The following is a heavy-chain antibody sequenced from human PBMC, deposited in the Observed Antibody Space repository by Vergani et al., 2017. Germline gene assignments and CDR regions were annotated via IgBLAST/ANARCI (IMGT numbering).Heavy chain of an antibody. D-gene: IGHD5-18*01. CDR1: GFTFRNYA. Sequence: VQLVESGGGVVQPGRSLRLSCAASGFTFRNYAMTWVRQAPGKGLEWVSIISDNGGTTYYADSVKGRFTISRDNSKDTLYLQMNSLRAEDTAVYYCAKEVGYSYGTGPLYWGQGTLVTVSS. J-gene: IGHJ4*02. CDR2: ISDNGGTT. V-gene: IGHV3-23*04. CDR3: AKEVGYSYGTGPLY.